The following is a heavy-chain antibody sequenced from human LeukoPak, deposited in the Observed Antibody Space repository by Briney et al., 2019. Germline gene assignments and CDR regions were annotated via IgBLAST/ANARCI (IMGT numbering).Heavy chain of an antibody. CDR3: ARSYAVVAATVGGRNWFDP. CDR2: IIPIFGTA. V-gene: IGHV1-69*05. Sequence: SVKVSCKASGGTFSSYAISWVRQAPGQGLEWMGRIIPIFGTANYAQKFQGRVTITTDESTSTAYMELSSLRSEDTVVYYCARSYAVVAATVGGRNWFDPWGQGTLVTVSS. D-gene: IGHD2-15*01. J-gene: IGHJ5*02. CDR1: GGTFSSYA.